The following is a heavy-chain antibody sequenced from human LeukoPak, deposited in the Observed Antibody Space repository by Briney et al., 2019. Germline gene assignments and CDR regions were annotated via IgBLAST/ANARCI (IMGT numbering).Heavy chain of an antibody. CDR2: ISSSGSTI. CDR3: ASGPDSSSWYGVYFDY. V-gene: IGHV3-48*03. Sequence: PGGSLRLSCAASGFTFSSYEINWVRQAPGKGLEWVSYISSSGSTIYYADSVKGRFTISRDNSKNTLYLQMGSLRAEDMAVYYCASGPDSSSWYGVYFDYWGQGTLVTVSS. D-gene: IGHD6-13*01. CDR1: GFTFSSYE. J-gene: IGHJ4*02.